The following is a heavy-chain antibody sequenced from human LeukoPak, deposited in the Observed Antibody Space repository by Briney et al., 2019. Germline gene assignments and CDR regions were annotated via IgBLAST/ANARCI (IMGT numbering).Heavy chain of an antibody. V-gene: IGHV3-21*01. D-gene: IGHD3-9*01. J-gene: IGHJ4*02. CDR2: ISSSSSYI. Sequence: PGGSPRLSCAASGFTFSSYSMKWVRPAPGKGLERVSSISSSSSYIYYADSVKGRFTLSRDNAKNSLYLQMNSLRAEDTAVYYCARDGGDYDILTGYGYWGQGALVTVAS. CDR1: GFTFSSYS. CDR3: ARDGGDYDILTGYGY.